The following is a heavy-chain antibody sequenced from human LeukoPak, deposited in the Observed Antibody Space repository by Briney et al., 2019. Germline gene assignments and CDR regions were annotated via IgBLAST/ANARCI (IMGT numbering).Heavy chain of an antibody. D-gene: IGHD2-15*01. J-gene: IGHJ4*02. CDR2: ISGSGAST. V-gene: IGHV3-23*01. CDR3: AMRGGPDY. CDR1: GFTFSSYA. Sequence: SGGSLRLSCAASGFTFSSYAMSWVRQAPGKGLEWVSAISGSGASTYYADSVKGRFTISRDNSKNTLYLQMNSLRVDDMAAYYCAMRGGPDYWGQGTLVTLSS.